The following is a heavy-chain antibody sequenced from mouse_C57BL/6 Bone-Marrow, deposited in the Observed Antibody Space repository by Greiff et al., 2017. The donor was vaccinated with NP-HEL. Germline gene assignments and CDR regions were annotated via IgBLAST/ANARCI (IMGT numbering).Heavy chain of an antibody. D-gene: IGHD2-1*01. CDR2: IDPSDSYT. J-gene: IGHJ2*01. CDR3: ARLIYYGN. V-gene: IGHV1-50*01. Sequence: QVQLQQPGAELVKPGASVKLSCKASGYTFTSYWMQWVKQRPGQGLEWIGEIDPSDSYTNYNQKFKGKATLTVDTSSSTAYMQLSSLTSEDSAVYYGARLIYYGNWGQGTTLTVSS. CDR1: GYTFTSYW.